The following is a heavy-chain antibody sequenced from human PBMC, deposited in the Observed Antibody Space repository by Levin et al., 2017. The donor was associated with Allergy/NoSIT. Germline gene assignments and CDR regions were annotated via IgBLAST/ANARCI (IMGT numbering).Heavy chain of an antibody. CDR3: ARVGYYYGMDV. J-gene: IGHJ6*02. CDR2: IKQDGSEK. CDR1: GFTFSSYW. Sequence: LSLTCAASGFTFSSYWMSWVRQAPGKGLEWVANIKQDGSEKYYVDSVKGRFTISRDNAKNSLYLQMNSLRAEDTAVYYCARVGYYYGMDVWGQGTTVTVSS. V-gene: IGHV3-7*01.